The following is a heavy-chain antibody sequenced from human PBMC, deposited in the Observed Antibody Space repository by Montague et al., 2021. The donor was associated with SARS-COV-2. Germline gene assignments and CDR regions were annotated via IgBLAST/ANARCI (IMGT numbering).Heavy chain of an antibody. CDR2: INTDGSTS. V-gene: IGHV3-74*01. Sequence: SLSLSCSASGFTFSSYWMHWVRQAPGRGLVWVSRINTDGSTSTYADSVKGRFTVSRDNAKNTLYLQMSSLRAEDTAVYYCARNSDSWGQGTLVTVSS. CDR3: ARNSDS. J-gene: IGHJ4*02. CDR1: GFTFSSYW.